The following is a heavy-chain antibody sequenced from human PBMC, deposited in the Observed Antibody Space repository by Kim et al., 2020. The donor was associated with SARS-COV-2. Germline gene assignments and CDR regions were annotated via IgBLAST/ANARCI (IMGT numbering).Heavy chain of an antibody. J-gene: IGHJ4*02. V-gene: IGHV4-30-2*01. CDR2: IYHSGST. D-gene: IGHD3-9*01. CDR3: ARGYDILTGYYYFDY. Sequence: SETLSLTCAVSGGSISSGGYSWSWIRQPPGKGLEWIGYIYHSGSTYYNPSLKSRVTISVDRSKNQFSLKLSSVTAADTAVYYCARGYDILTGYYYFDYWGQGTLVTVSS. CDR1: GGSISSGGYS.